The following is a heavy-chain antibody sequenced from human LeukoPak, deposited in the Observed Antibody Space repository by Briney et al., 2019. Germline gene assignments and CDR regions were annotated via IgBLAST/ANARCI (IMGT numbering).Heavy chain of an antibody. D-gene: IGHD4-17*01. V-gene: IGHV1-2*02. CDR2: INPNSRVT. Sequence: ASVTVSCKASGYIFTGYYMHWVRQAPGQGLEWMGWINPNSRVTNYAQKFQGRVTMTRDTSISTAYMELSRLRSDDTAVYYCARAWGTTVTTFFDYWGQGTLVTVSS. CDR3: ARAWGTTVTTFFDY. J-gene: IGHJ4*02. CDR1: GYIFTGYY.